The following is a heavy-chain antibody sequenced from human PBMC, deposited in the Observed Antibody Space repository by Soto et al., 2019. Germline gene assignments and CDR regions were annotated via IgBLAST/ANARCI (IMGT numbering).Heavy chain of an antibody. CDR1: GGSISSYY. CDR3: ARGVNIRFLEWTNYYYYMDV. Sequence: PSETLSLTCTVSGGSISSYYWSWIRQTPGKGLEWIGYIYYSGSTNYNPSLKSRVTISVDTSKNQFSLKLSSVTAADTAVYYCARGVNIRFLEWTNYYYYMDVWGKGTTVTVSS. V-gene: IGHV4-59*01. J-gene: IGHJ6*03. CDR2: IYYSGST. D-gene: IGHD3-3*01.